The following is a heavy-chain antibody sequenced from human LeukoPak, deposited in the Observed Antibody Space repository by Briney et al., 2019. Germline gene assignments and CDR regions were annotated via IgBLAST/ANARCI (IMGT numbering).Heavy chain of an antibody. CDR1: GGSISSYY. Sequence: PSETLSLTCTVSGGSISSYYWSWIRQPPGKGLEWIGYIYYSGSTNYNPSLKSRVTISVDTSKNQFSLKLSSVTAADTAVYYCARDLRAYCSGGSCYGGLDYWGQGTLVTVSS. CDR2: IYYSGST. J-gene: IGHJ4*02. V-gene: IGHV4-59*01. D-gene: IGHD2-15*01. CDR3: ARDLRAYCSGGSCYGGLDY.